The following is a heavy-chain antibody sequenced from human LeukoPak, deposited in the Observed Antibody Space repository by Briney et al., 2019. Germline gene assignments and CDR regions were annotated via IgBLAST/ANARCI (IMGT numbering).Heavy chain of an antibody. Sequence: SETLSLTCTVSAYSISSGYCWGWIRQPPGKGLEWIGSISHSGSTYYNPSLKSRVTISVDTSKNQVSLKLTSVTAADTAVYYCARVPGPNWFDPWGQGTLVTVSS. CDR3: ARVPGPNWFDP. CDR2: ISHSGST. J-gene: IGHJ5*02. CDR1: AYSISSGYC. V-gene: IGHV4-38-2*02.